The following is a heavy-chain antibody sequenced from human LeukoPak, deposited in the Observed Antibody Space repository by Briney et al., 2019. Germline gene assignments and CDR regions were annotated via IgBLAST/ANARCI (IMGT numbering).Heavy chain of an antibody. CDR1: GFSFSTYV. D-gene: IGHD6-19*01. V-gene: IGHV3-23*01. J-gene: IGHJ4*02. CDR2: IGGSGVTT. Sequence: GGSLRLSCAASGFSFSTYVMSWVRQAPGNGLEWVSAIGGSGVTTYYADSVKGRFTISRDNSRNTLYLQMNSLRDEDTAIYYCSEAHSGNKFDFWGQGTTVTVSS. CDR3: SEAHSGNKFDF.